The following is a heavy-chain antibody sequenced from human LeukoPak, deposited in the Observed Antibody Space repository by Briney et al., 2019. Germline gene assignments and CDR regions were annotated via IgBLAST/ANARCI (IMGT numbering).Heavy chain of an antibody. CDR3: ARESMTVTDY. Sequence: GGSLRLSCAASGFTFSSYSMNWVRQAPGKGLEWVSSISSSSSYIYYADSVKGRFTISRNDAKNSLYLQMNSLRAEDTAVYYCARESMTVTDYWGQGTLVTVSS. CDR2: ISSSSSYI. CDR1: GFTFSSYS. J-gene: IGHJ4*02. D-gene: IGHD4-17*01. V-gene: IGHV3-21*01.